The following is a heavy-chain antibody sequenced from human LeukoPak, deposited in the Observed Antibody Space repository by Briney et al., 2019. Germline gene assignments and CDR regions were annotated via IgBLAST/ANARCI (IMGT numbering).Heavy chain of an antibody. CDR1: GFIFTNYF. CDR3: VKDGSVDYGGNDYPDY. CDR2: IKHDGSEK. D-gene: IGHD4-23*01. V-gene: IGHV3-7*01. Sequence: PGGSLRLSCAASGFIFTNYFMSWVRQAPGKGLEWVASIKHDGSEKYYVDSVRGRFTISRDNSKNTLYLQMNSLRAEDTAVYYCVKDGSVDYGGNDYPDYWGQGTLVTVSS. J-gene: IGHJ4*02.